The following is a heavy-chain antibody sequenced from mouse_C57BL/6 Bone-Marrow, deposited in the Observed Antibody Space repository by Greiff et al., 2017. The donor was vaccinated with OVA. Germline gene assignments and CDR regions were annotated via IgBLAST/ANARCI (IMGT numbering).Heavy chain of an antibody. CDR3: ARCLYDYHAWFAY. V-gene: IGHV1-82*01. CDR1: GYAFSSSW. J-gene: IGHJ3*01. Sequence: VQLQQSGPELVKPGASVKISCKASGYAFSSSWMNWVKQRPGKGLEWIGRIYPGDGDTNYNGKFKGKATLTADKSSSTAYMQLSSLTSEDSAVYFCARCLYDYHAWFAYWGQGTLVTVSA. CDR2: IYPGDGDT. D-gene: IGHD2-4*01.